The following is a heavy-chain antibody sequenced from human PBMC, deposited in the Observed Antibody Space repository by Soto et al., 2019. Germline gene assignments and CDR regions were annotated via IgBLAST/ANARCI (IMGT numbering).Heavy chain of an antibody. CDR1: GGSISSGGYS. Sequence: QLQLQESGSGLVKPSQTLSLTCAVSGGSISSGGYSWSWIRQPPGKGLEWIGYIYHSGSTYYNPSLKSRVTISVDRSKNQFSRKLSSVTAADTAVYYCARGYGSGRSGWFDPWGQGTLVTVSS. CDR2: IYHSGST. V-gene: IGHV4-30-2*01. CDR3: ARGYGSGRSGWFDP. J-gene: IGHJ5*02. D-gene: IGHD3-10*01.